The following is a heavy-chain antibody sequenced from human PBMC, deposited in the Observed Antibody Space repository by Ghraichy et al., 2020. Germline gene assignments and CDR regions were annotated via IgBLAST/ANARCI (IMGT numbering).Heavy chain of an antibody. J-gene: IGHJ1*01. Sequence: GGSLRLSCAASGFTFNNYAMNWVRQAPGKGLEWLSAISRSGASTYYADSVRGRFTISRDNAKNTVYLQMNSLRVDETAIYYCAKEDFPHYYDNSGYYSNHLQHWGQGTLVTVSS. CDR1: GFTFNNYA. D-gene: IGHD3-22*01. V-gene: IGHV3-23*01. CDR2: ISRSGAST. CDR3: AKEDFPHYYDNSGYYSNHLQH.